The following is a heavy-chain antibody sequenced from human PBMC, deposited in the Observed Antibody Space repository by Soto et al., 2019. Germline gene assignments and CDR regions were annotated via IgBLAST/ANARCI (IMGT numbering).Heavy chain of an antibody. V-gene: IGHV3-72*01. D-gene: IGHD6-19*01. CDR3: AKVLTSSGGYYFDY. J-gene: IGHJ4*02. Sequence: GGSLRLSCVASGFTFSDHYMDWVRQAPGKGLEWVGRIRNKANSYTTEYAASVKGRFTISRDDSENSLYLQMNSLKTEDTAMYYCAKVLTSSGGYYFDYWGQGTLVTVSS. CDR1: GFTFSDHY. CDR2: IRNKANSYTT.